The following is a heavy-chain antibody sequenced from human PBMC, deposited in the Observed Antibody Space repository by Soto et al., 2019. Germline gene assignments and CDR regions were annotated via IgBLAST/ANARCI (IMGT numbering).Heavy chain of an antibody. CDR2: ISSSSSTI. CDR3: AILYIVPTPRGVDYYYYGMDV. D-gene: IGHD2-8*01. J-gene: IGHJ6*02. Sequence: GGSLRLSCAASGFTFSSYSMNWVRQAPGKGLEWVSYISSSSSTIYYADSVKGRFTISRDNAKNSLYLQMNSLRDEDTAVYYCAILYIVPTPRGVDYYYYGMDVWGQGTTVTVSS. V-gene: IGHV3-48*02. CDR1: GFTFSSYS.